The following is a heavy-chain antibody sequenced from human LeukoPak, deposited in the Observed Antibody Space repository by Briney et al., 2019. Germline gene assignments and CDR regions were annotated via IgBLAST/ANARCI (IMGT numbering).Heavy chain of an antibody. V-gene: IGHV1-2*02. D-gene: IGHD2-15*01. CDR2: INPNSGAT. Sequence: ASVRVSCKASGYIFIDYYIHWVRQAPGQGLEWMAWINPNSGATNYAQKFQGSVTVTRDTSITTAYMELTKLRSDDTAIYYCWRKYPWGWYRPVYSQRGGQGTLIPVSS. CDR1: GYIFIDYY. J-gene: IGHJ1*01. CDR3: WRKYPWGWYRPVYSQR.